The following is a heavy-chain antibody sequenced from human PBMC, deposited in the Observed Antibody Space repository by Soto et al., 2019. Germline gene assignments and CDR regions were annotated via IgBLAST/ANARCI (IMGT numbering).Heavy chain of an antibody. CDR1: GGSLSGYY. D-gene: IGHD5-12*01. CDR3: ARGQEGVVATH. V-gene: IGHV4-34*01. Sequence: QVQLQQWGAGLLKPSETLSLNCAVTGGSLSGYYWSWIRQPPGKGLEWIGEVKDGGHTNYSPSLRGRVTISSDRSNDQFSLSLNSVTAADTGVYYCARGQEGVVATHWDQGSLVTVSS. J-gene: IGHJ4*02. CDR2: VKDGGHT.